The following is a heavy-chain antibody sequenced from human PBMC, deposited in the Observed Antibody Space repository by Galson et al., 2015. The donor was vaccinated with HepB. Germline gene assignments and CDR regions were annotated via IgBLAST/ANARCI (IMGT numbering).Heavy chain of an antibody. D-gene: IGHD1-26*01. V-gene: IGHV1-2*06. CDR1: GYTFTGYY. CDR2: INPNSGGT. CDR3: ASPSSQSGAAFDY. Sequence: SVKVSCKASGYTFTGYYMHWVRQAPGQGLEWMGRINPNSGGTNYAQKFQGRVTMTRDTSISTAYMELSRLRSDDTAVYYCASPSSQSGAAFDYWGQGTLVTVSS. J-gene: IGHJ4*02.